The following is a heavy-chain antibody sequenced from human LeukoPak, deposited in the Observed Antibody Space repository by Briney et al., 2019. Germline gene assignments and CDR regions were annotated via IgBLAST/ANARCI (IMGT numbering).Heavy chain of an antibody. D-gene: IGHD6-13*01. CDR2: MYYSGSI. CDR3: AREWAAAGTNWFDP. CDR1: GGSISSFY. Sequence: PSETLSLTCTVSGGSISSFYWSWIRQPPGKGLELIASMYYSGSINYNPSLKSRVTISVDTSKNQFSLKLSSVTAADTAVYYCAREWAAAGTNWFDPWGQGTLVTVSS. V-gene: IGHV4-59*01. J-gene: IGHJ5*02.